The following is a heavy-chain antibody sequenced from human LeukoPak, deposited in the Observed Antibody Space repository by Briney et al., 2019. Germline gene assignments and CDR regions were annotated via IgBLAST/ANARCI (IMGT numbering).Heavy chain of an antibody. CDR3: ARVHSGYSSSWYYFDY. J-gene: IGHJ4*02. Sequence: SETLSLTCTVSGGSISSSSYYWGWIRQPPGKGLEWIGSIYYSGSTYYNPSLKSRVTISVDTSKNQFSLKLSSVTAADTAVYYCARVHSGYSSSWYYFDYWGQGTLVTVSS. V-gene: IGHV4-39*07. CDR1: GGSISSSSYY. D-gene: IGHD6-13*01. CDR2: IYYSGST.